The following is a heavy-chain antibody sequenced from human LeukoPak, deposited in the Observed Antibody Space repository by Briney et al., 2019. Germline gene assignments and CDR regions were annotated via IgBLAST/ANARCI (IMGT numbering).Heavy chain of an antibody. D-gene: IGHD4-17*01. V-gene: IGHV1-2*02. J-gene: IGHJ5*02. Sequence: GASVKVSCKASGYTFTGYYMHWVRQAPGQGLEWMGWINPNSGGTNYAQKFQGRVTMTRDTSISTAYMELSRLRSDDTAVYYCARGYGDYAEEWFDPWGQGTLVTVSS. CDR2: INPNSGGT. CDR3: ARGYGDYAEEWFDP. CDR1: GYTFTGYY.